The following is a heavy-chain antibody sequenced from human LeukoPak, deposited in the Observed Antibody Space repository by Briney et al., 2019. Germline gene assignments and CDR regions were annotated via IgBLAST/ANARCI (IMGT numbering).Heavy chain of an antibody. CDR2: IYSGGST. Sequence: GGSLRLSCAASGFTFTNAWMSWVRQAPGKGLEWVSVIYSGGSTYYADSVKGRFTISRDNSKNTLYLQMNSLRAEDTAVYYCARVYYYDSSGLGYWGQGTLVTVSS. CDR1: GFTFTNAW. J-gene: IGHJ4*02. CDR3: ARVYYYDSSGLGY. V-gene: IGHV3-66*01. D-gene: IGHD3-22*01.